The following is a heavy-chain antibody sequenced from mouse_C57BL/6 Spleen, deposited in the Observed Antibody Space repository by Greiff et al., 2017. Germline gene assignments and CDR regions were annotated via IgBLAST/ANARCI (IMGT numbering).Heavy chain of an antibody. CDR3: ARRHYYGSVDY. CDR1: GFTFSDYG. CDR2: ISSGSSTI. D-gene: IGHD1-1*01. J-gene: IGHJ2*01. V-gene: IGHV5-17*01. Sequence: EVKLMESGGGLVKPGGSLKLSCAASGFTFSDYGMHWVRQAPEKGLEWVAYISSGSSTIYYADTVKGRFTISRDNAKNTLFLQMTSLRSEDTAMYYCARRHYYGSVDYWGQGTTLTVSS.